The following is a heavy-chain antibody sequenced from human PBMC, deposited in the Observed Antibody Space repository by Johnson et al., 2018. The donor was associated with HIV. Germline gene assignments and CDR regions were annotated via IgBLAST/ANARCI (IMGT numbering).Heavy chain of an antibody. CDR3: ARVSTVTRYDAFDI. Sequence: VQVVESGGGVVQPGRSLRLSCAASGFTFSSYAMHWVRQAPGKGLEWVAVISYDGSNKYYADSVKGRFTISRDNAKNSLYLQMNSLRAEDTAVYYCARVSTVTRYDAFDIWGQGTMVTVSS. J-gene: IGHJ3*02. D-gene: IGHD4-17*01. CDR2: ISYDGSNK. CDR1: GFTFSSYA. V-gene: IGHV3-30-3*01.